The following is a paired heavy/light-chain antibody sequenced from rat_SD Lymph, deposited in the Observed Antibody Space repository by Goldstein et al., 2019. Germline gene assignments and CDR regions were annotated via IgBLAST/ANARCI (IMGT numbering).Light chain of an antibody. CDR2: AAS. J-gene: IGKJ2-3*01. CDR3: QQSYKYPYT. Sequence: DIQMTQSPASLSASLGETVSIECLASEGISNDLAWYQQKSGKSPQLLIYAASRLQDGVPSRFSGSGSGTRYSLKISGMQPEDEADYFCQQSYKYPYTFGAGTKLELK. CDR1: EGISND. V-gene: IGKV12S8*01.
Heavy chain of an antibody. J-gene: IGHJ2*01. Sequence: EVQLVETGGGLVQPGRSLKLSCVASGFTFNNYWMSWTRQAPGKGLEWVASITNSGGSTYYPDSVKGRFTISRDNAQNTLYLQMNSLRSEDTATYYCTIIIRGTFDYWGQGVMVTVSS. V-gene: IGHV5-31*01. CDR3: TIIIRGTFDY. D-gene: IGHD4-3*01. CDR1: GFTFNNYW. CDR2: ITNSGGST.